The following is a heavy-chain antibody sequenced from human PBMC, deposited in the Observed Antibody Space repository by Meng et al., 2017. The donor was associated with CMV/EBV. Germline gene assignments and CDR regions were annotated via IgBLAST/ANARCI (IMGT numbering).Heavy chain of an antibody. CDR1: GFTVSSNY. D-gene: IGHD2-21*02. CDR3: ASTARNYYYYGMDV. CDR2: IYSGGST. J-gene: IGHJ6*02. V-gene: IGHV3-66*02. Sequence: GESLKISCAASGFTVSSNYMSWVCQAPGKGLEWVSVIYSGGSTYYADSVKGRFTISRDNSKNTLYLQMNSLRPEDTAVYYCASTARNYYYYGMDVWGQGTTVTVSS.